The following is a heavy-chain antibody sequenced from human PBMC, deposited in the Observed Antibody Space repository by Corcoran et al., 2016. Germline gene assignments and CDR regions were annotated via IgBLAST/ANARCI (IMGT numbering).Heavy chain of an antibody. CDR3: ARDGAAVAGEQFDY. D-gene: IGHD6-19*01. Sequence: QVQLVESGGGVVQPGRSLRLSCAASGFTFSSYGMHWVRQAPGKGLEWVAVIWYDGSNKYYADSVKGRFNISRDNSKNTLYLQMNSLRAEDTAVYYCARDGAAVAGEQFDYWGQGTLVTVSS. CDR2: IWYDGSNK. V-gene: IGHV3-33*01. CDR1: GFTFSSYG. J-gene: IGHJ4*02.